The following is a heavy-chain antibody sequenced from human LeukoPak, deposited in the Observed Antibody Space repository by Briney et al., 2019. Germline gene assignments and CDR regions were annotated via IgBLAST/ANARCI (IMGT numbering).Heavy chain of an antibody. CDR3: ARLITVTSGGLYFDY. D-gene: IGHD4-17*01. CDR2: IYYSGST. J-gene: IGHJ4*02. V-gene: IGHV4-39*01. CDR1: GGSISSSSYY. Sequence: SETLSLTCTVSGGSISSSSYYWGWIRQPPGKGLEWIGSIYYSGSTYYNPSLKSRVTISVDTSKNQFSLKLSSVTAADTAVYYCARLITVTSGGLYFDYWGQGTLVTVSS.